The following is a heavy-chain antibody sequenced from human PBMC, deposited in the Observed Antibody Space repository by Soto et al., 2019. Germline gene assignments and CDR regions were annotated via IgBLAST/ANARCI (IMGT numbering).Heavy chain of an antibody. D-gene: IGHD4-17*01. CDR1: GFTFSSFG. J-gene: IGHJ4*02. V-gene: IGHV3-30*18. CDR2: ISDDGGSK. Sequence: QVLLVESGGGVVQPGRSLRLSCAVSGFTFSSFGMHWVRQAPGKGLEWVAVISDDGGSKHYADSVKGRFTISRDNSNNTLYLHMDSLGPEDTAVYYCAKDRWGDFGDLNLPGYWGQGTLVTVSS. CDR3: AKDRWGDFGDLNLPGY.